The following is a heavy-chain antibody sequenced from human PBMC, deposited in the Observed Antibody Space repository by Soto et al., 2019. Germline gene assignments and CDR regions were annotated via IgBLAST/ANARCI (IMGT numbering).Heavy chain of an antibody. J-gene: IGHJ4*02. Sequence: QVQLVQSGAEVKKPGSSVKVSCKASGGTFSSYAISWVRQAPGQGLEWMGGIIPIFGTANYAQKFQGRVTITADESKSKAYMELSSLRSEDTAVYYCAREGYYYDSSGYYYFDYWGQGTLVTVSS. CDR1: GGTFSSYA. CDR2: IIPIFGTA. D-gene: IGHD3-22*01. CDR3: AREGYYYDSSGYYYFDY. V-gene: IGHV1-69*01.